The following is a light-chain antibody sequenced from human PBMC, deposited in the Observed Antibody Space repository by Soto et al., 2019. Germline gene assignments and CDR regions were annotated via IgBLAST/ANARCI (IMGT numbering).Light chain of an antibody. CDR3: SSYAGSNNWV. CDR2: EVS. Sequence: QSVLTRPPSASGSPGQSVTISCTGTSSDVGGYNYVSWYQQHPGKAPTLMIYEVSKRPSGVPDRFSGSKSGNTASLTVSGLQAEDETDYYCSSYAGSNNWVFGGGTKLTVL. CDR1: SSDVGGYNY. V-gene: IGLV2-8*01. J-gene: IGLJ3*02.